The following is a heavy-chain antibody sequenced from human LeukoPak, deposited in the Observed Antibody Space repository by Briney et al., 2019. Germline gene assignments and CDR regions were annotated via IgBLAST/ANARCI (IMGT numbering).Heavy chain of an antibody. Sequence: ASVKVSCKASGGTFSSYAISWVRQAPGQGLEWMGGIIPIFGTANYAQKFQGRVTITADESTSTAYMELSSLRSEDTAVYYCARGRWDWNYQSDYWGQGTLVTVSS. V-gene: IGHV1-69*13. CDR1: GGTFSSYA. J-gene: IGHJ4*02. CDR2: IIPIFGTA. CDR3: ARGRWDWNYQSDY. D-gene: IGHD1-7*01.